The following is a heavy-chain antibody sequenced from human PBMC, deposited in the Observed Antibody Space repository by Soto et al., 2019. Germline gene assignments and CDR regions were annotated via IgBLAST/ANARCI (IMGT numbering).Heavy chain of an antibody. CDR2: ISGSGGST. CDR1: GFPFSSYA. D-gene: IGHD3-9*01. J-gene: IGHJ4*02. CDR3: AAKVLRDFDRDDD. V-gene: IGHV3-23*01. Sequence: HPGGSLRLSCAASGFPFSSYAMSWVRQAPGKGLEWVSAISGSGGSTYYADSVKGRLTISRDNSKNTLYLQMKSLRAEDTAVCYCAAKVLRDFDRDDDWGQGTLATVSS.